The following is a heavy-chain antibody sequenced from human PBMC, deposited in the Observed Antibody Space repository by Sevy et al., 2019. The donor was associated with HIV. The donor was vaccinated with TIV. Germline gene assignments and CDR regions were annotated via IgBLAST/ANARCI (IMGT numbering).Heavy chain of an antibody. CDR2: ICGSGGST. V-gene: IGHV3-23*01. CDR3: AKDAGSLYYYGSDGMDV. CDR1: GFTFSSYA. J-gene: IGHJ6*02. Sequence: GGSLRLSCAASGFTFSSYAMSWVRQAPGKGLEWVSAICGSGGSTYYADSVKGRFTISRDNSKNTLYLQMNSLRAEDTAVYYCAKDAGSLYYYGSDGMDVWGQGTTVTVSS. D-gene: IGHD3-10*01.